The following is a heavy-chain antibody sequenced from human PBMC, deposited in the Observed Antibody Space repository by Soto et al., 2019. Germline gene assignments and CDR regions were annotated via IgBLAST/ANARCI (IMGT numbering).Heavy chain of an antibody. CDR3: ARGVDYAGVDY. CDR1: GGSISSYY. V-gene: IGHV4-59*12. J-gene: IGHJ4*02. CDR2: IYYSGST. D-gene: IGHD4-17*01. Sequence: PSETLSLTCTVSGGSISSYYWSWIRQPPGKGLEWIGYIYYSGSTNYNPSLKSRVTISVDRSKNQFSLKLSSVTAADTAVYYCARGVDYAGVDYWGQGTLVTVS.